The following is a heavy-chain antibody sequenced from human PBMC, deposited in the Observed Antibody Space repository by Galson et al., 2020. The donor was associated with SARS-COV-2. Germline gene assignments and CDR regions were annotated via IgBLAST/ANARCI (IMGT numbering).Heavy chain of an antibody. J-gene: IGHJ4*02. CDR3: AKGLRGAAVRPTAFDY. CDR2: IYSEGSST. CDR1: GFTFSSYW. D-gene: IGHD6-6*01. Sequence: ALHGESLKISCAASGFTFSSYWMHWVRQAPGKGLVWVSRIYSEGSSTSYADSVKGRFTISGDNSKNTLYLQMNSLRAEDTALYYFAKGLRGAAVRPTAFDYWGQGTLVTVSS. V-gene: IGHV3-74*01.